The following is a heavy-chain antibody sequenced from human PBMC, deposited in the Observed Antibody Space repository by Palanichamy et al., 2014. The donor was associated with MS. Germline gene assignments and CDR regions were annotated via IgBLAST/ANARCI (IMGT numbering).Heavy chain of an antibody. D-gene: IGHD6-19*01. J-gene: IGHJ4*02. CDR3: ARHKTPVAGHFDY. V-gene: IGHV4-59*08. CDR1: GGSISSYY. CDR2: IYYSGST. Sequence: QVQLQESGPGLVKPSETLSLTCTVSGGSISSYYWSWIRQPPGKGLEWIGYIYYSGSTNYNPSLKSRVTISVDTSKNQFSLKLSSVTAADTAVYYCARHKTPVAGHFDYWGQGTLVTVSS.